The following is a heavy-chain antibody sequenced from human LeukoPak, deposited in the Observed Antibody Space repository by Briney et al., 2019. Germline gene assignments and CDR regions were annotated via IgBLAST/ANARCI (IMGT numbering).Heavy chain of an antibody. CDR1: GYTVTGYY. CDR3: ARDVLRWIAAARGGMNY. CDR2: INPNSGGT. V-gene: IGHV1-2*02. Sequence: GASVKVSCKASGYTVTGYYMHWVRQAPGQGLEWMGWINPNSGGTNFAQKFQGRVTMTRDTSISTAYMELSRLRSDDTAVYYCARDVLRWIAAARGGMNYWGQGTLVTASS. J-gene: IGHJ4*02. D-gene: IGHD6-6*01.